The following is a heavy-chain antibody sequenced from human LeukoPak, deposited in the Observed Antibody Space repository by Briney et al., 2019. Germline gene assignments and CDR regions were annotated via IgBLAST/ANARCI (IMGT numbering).Heavy chain of an antibody. CDR3: ARAHVESIAASQPYYYYYGMDV. CDR2: IIPILGIA. Sequence: SVKVSCKASGGTFSSYAISRVRQAPGQGLEWMGRIIPILGIANYAQKFQGRVTITADKSTSTAYMELSSLRSEDTAVYYCARAHVESIAASQPYYYYYGMDVWGQGTTVTVSS. D-gene: IGHD6-25*01. CDR1: GGTFSSYA. V-gene: IGHV1-69*04. J-gene: IGHJ6*02.